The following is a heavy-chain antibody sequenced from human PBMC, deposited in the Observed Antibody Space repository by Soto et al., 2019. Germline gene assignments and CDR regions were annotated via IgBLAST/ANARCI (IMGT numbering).Heavy chain of an antibody. J-gene: IGHJ3*02. CDR2: ISSSSNTI. Sequence: GGSLRLSCAASGFTFSSYSMNWVRQAPGKGLEWVSYISSSSNTIYYADSVKGRFTISRDNAKNSLYLQMNSLRAEDTAVYYCARALQADAFDIWGQGTMVTVSS. CDR3: ARALQADAFDI. V-gene: IGHV3-48*01. CDR1: GFTFSSYS.